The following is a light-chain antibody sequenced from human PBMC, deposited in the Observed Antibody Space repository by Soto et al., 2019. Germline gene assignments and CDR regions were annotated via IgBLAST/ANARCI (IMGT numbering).Light chain of an antibody. CDR3: VAWDDSLNGPL. J-gene: IGLJ2*01. CDR2: TDS. Sequence: QSVLTQPPSASGTPGQVVTISCSGSSSNIGSNTVNWYQHLPGTAPKLLIYTDSLRPSGVPGRFTAFKSGTSASLAISGLQAEDEAEYYCVAWDDSLNGPLFGGGTKVTVL. CDR1: SSNIGSNT. V-gene: IGLV1-44*01.